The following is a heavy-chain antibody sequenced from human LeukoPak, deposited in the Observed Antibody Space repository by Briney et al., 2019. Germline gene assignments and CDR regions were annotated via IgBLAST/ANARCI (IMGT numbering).Heavy chain of an antibody. CDR2: IWFDGSNE. CDR1: GFTFSSYA. Sequence: PGGSLRLSCAASGFTFSSYAMHWVRQAPGKGLEWVSLIWFDGSNEYYVDSVKGRFTISRDNSQHTLYLQMTNLRPEDTAVYYCARDRDEYSYGHDAFRFWGQGTMVTVSS. D-gene: IGHD5-18*01. V-gene: IGHV3-33*08. J-gene: IGHJ3*01. CDR3: ARDRDEYSYGHDAFRF.